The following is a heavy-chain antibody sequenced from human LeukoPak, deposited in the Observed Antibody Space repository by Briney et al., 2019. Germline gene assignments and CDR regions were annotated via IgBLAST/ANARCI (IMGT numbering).Heavy chain of an antibody. CDR1: GFTFSSYS. J-gene: IGHJ6*03. V-gene: IGHV3-48*02. D-gene: IGHD2-2*01. Sequence: EGSLRLSCAASGFTFSSYSMNWVRQAPGKGLEWVSYISNSSSTIYYADSVKGRFTISRDNAKNSLYLQMNSLRDEDTAVYYCARAGSSVVPAARTAPSYYYYYMDVWGKGTTVTVSS. CDR2: ISNSSSTI. CDR3: ARAGSSVVPAARTAPSYYYYYMDV.